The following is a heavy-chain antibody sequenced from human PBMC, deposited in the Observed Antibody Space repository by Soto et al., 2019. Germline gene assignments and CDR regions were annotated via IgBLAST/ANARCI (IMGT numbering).Heavy chain of an antibody. V-gene: IGHV3-48*02. D-gene: IGHD3-10*01. CDR3: ARMDHRASNDYYYSYLDG. Sequence: GGSLRLSCAASGFSFSTYAMNWVRQAPWKGLEWVAYISSSGMTIYYADSVKGRFTISRDNAENSLYLQMHSLRDEDTAIYFCARMDHRASNDYYYSYLDGWGKGTTVT. CDR1: GFSFSTYA. CDR2: ISSSGMTI. J-gene: IGHJ6*03.